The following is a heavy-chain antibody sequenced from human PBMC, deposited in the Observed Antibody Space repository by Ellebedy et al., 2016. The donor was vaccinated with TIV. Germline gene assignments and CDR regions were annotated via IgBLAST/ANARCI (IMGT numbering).Heavy chain of an antibody. Sequence: GGSLRLXXAASGFTFSTYGMSWVRQAPGQGLEWVSYISGSSSTIYYADSVKGRFTISRDNAKNSLYLQMNSLRAEDTAVYYCAREYYDILTGPTDVWGQGTTVTVSS. CDR1: GFTFSTYG. CDR2: ISGSSSTI. J-gene: IGHJ6*02. CDR3: AREYYDILTGPTDV. D-gene: IGHD3-9*01. V-gene: IGHV3-48*04.